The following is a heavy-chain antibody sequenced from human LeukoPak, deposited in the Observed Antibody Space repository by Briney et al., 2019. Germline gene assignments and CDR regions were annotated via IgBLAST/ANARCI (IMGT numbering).Heavy chain of an antibody. CDR1: GGSFSGYY. J-gene: IGHJ4*02. Sequence: SETLSLTCAVYGGSFSGYYWSWIRQPPGKGLEWIGEINHSGSTNYNPSLKSRVTISVDTSKNQFSLKLSSVTAADAAVYYCARGYWKAEYGSGSQIDYWGQGTLVTVSS. D-gene: IGHD3-10*01. CDR2: INHSGST. V-gene: IGHV4-34*01. CDR3: ARGYWKAEYGSGSQIDY.